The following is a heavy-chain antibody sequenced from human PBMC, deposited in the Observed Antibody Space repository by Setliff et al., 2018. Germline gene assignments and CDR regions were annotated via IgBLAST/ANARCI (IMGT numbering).Heavy chain of an antibody. D-gene: IGHD6-13*01. Sequence: SSETLSLTCAVYGDSFSGYFWTWIRQPPGKGLEWIGDIDQSGGTNYNPSLKSRLTISVDTSKNQFSLSLSSVSAADTAVYYCAGGAFGSRWYVRPWFDPWGQGTLVTV. J-gene: IGHJ5*02. V-gene: IGHV4-34*01. CDR3: AGGAFGSRWYVRPWFDP. CDR1: GDSFSGYF. CDR2: IDQSGGT.